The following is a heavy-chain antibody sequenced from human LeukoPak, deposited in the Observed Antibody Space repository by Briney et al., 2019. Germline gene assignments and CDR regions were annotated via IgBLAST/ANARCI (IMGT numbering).Heavy chain of an antibody. CDR1: GFTFTDFY. D-gene: IGHD3-10*01. Sequence: GGSLRLSCAASGFTFTDFYMSWIRQAPGKGLEWISYISSSVGSIYYADSVKGRFTISRDNAKNSLYLQMNSLRAEDTAVYYCARGKTGSGSRYWGQGTLVTVSS. J-gene: IGHJ4*02. CDR2: ISSSVGSI. V-gene: IGHV3-11*04. CDR3: ARGKTGSGSRY.